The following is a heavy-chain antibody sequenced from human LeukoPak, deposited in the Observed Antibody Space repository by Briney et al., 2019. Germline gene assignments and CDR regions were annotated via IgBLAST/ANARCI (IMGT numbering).Heavy chain of an antibody. V-gene: IGHV1-69*01. CDR2: IIPIFGTG. D-gene: IGHD2-15*01. CDR1: GGTFSSYA. Sequence: ASVKVSCKASGGTFSSYAISWVRQAPGQGLEWMGGIIPIFGTGNYAQKFQGRVTITADESTSTAYMELSSLRSEDTAVYYCARRGSDCSGGNCYLGYAFDIWGQGTMVTVSS. CDR3: ARRGSDCSGGNCYLGYAFDI. J-gene: IGHJ3*02.